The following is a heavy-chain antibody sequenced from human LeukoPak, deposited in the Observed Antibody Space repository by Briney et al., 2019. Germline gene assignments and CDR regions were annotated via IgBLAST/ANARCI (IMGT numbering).Heavy chain of an antibody. CDR1: GYTFTSYG. CDR2: ISAYNGNT. V-gene: IGHV1-18*01. J-gene: IGHJ4*02. Sequence: ASVKVSCKASGYTFTSYGISWVRQAPGQGLEWTGWISAYNGNTNYAQKLQGRVTMTTDTSTSTAYMELRSLRSDDTAVYYCARGGSLCSSTSCRSYLYYWGQGTLVTVSS. D-gene: IGHD2-2*01. CDR3: ARGGSLCSSTSCRSYLYY.